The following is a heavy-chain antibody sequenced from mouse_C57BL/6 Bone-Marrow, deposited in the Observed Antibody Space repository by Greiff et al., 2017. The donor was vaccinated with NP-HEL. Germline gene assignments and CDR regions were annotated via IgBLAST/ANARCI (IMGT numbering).Heavy chain of an antibody. D-gene: IGHD4-1*01. V-gene: IGHV1-15*01. J-gene: IGHJ3*01. CDR1: GYTFTDYE. CDR2: IDPETGGT. CDR3: TRNCAWFAY. Sequence: QVQLKESGAELVRPGASVTLSCKASGYTFTDYEMHWVKQTPVHGLEWIGAIDPETGGTAYNQKFKGKAILTADKSSSTAYMELRSLTSEDSAVYYCTRNCAWFAYWGQGTLVTVSA.